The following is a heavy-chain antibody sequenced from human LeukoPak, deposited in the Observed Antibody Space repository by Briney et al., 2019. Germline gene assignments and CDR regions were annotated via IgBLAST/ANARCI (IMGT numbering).Heavy chain of an antibody. D-gene: IGHD3-22*01. CDR1: GFTFSSYS. CDR3: AVHRDYYDSSGYYGLKSPFDY. Sequence: GGSLRLSCAASGFTFSSYSMNWVRQAPGKGLEWVSSISSSSSYIYYADSVKGRFTISRDNAKNSLYLQMNSLRAEDPAVYYCAVHRDYYDSSGYYGLKSPFDYWGQGTLVTVSS. J-gene: IGHJ4*02. V-gene: IGHV3-21*01. CDR2: ISSSSSYI.